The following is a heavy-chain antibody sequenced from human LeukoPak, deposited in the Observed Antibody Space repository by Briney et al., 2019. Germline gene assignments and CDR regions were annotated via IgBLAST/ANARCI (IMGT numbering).Heavy chain of an antibody. Sequence: PGGSLRLSCAASGFTFSSYGMHWVRQAPGKGLEWVAFIRYDGSNKYYADSVKGRFTISRDNSKNTLYLQMNSLRAEDTAVYYCAKDAAAGTRGPPGGFDYWGQGTLVTVSS. CDR1: GFTFSSYG. CDR2: IRYDGSNK. V-gene: IGHV3-30*02. D-gene: IGHD6-13*01. CDR3: AKDAAAGTRGPPGGFDY. J-gene: IGHJ4*02.